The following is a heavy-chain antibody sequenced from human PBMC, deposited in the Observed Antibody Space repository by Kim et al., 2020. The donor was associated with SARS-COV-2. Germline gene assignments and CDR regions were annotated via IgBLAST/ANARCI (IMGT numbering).Heavy chain of an antibody. J-gene: IGHJ6*02. CDR1: GFTFSSYW. CDR2: IKQDGSEK. CDR3: AREETAMADYYYYGMDV. V-gene: IGHV3-7*01. D-gene: IGHD5-18*01. Sequence: GGSLRLSCAASGFTFSSYWMSWVRQAPGKGLEWVANIKQDGSEKYYVDSVKGRFTISRDNAKNSLYLQMNSLRAEDTAVYYCAREETAMADYYYYGMDVWGQGTTVTVSS.